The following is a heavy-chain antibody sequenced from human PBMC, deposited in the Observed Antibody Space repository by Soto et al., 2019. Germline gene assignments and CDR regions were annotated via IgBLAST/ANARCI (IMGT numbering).Heavy chain of an antibody. CDR3: ASDPGPDYYYYGLDV. Sequence: PSETLSLTCAVYGGSFSGYYWSWIRQPPGKGLEWIGEINHSGSTNYNPSLKSRVAISVDTSKNQFSLKLSSVTAADTAVYYCASDPGPDYYYYGLDVWGQGTTVTVSS. CDR1: GGSFSGYY. V-gene: IGHV4-34*01. CDR2: INHSGST. J-gene: IGHJ6*02.